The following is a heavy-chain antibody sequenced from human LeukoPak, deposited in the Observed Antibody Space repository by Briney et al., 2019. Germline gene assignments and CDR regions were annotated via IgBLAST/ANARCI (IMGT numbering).Heavy chain of an antibody. CDR3: AKDRVQAAADSEYFQH. CDR1: GFTFSNYA. J-gene: IGHJ1*01. Sequence: GGSLRLSCAASGFTFSNYAMSWVRQAHGKGLEWVSGISGSGGSTNYADSVKGRFTISRDNSKNTLYLQMNSLRAEDTAVYYCAKDRVQAAADSEYFQHWGQGTLVTVSS. D-gene: IGHD6-13*01. CDR2: ISGSGGST. V-gene: IGHV3-23*01.